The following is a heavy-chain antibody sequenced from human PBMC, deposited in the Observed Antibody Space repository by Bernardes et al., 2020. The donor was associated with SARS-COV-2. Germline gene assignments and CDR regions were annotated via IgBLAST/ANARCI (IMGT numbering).Heavy chain of an antibody. J-gene: IGHJ5*02. D-gene: IGHD3-10*01. CDR2: IYYSGST. V-gene: IGHV4-39*01. Sequence: ETLSLTCTVSGCSISSSSYYWGWIRQPPGKGLEWIGSIYYSGSTYYNPSLKSRVTISVDTSKNQFSLKLSSVTAADTAVYYCARRWTYYYGSGRNTYNWFDPWGQGTLVTVSS. CDR3: ARRWTYYYGSGRNTYNWFDP. CDR1: GCSISSSSYY.